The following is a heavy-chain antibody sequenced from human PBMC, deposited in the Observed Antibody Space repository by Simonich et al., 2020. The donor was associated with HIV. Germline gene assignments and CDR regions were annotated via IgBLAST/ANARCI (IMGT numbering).Heavy chain of an antibody. CDR1: GGSFSGYY. V-gene: IGHV4-34*01. D-gene: IGHD2-2*02. CDR3: ARLRIVVPATITY. J-gene: IGHJ4*02. CDR2: ITYSGRT. Sequence: QVQLQQWGAGLLKPSETLSLTCAVYGGSFSGYYWSWIRQPPGKGLEWIGEITYSGRTNYNASLKSRITISVDTSKNQFSLKLSSLTAADTAVYYCARLRIVVPATITYWGQGTLVTVSS.